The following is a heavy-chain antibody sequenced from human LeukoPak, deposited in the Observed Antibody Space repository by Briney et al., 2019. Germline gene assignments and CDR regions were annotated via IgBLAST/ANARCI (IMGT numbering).Heavy chain of an antibody. Sequence: PGGSLRLSCAASGFTFSSYWMHWVRQAPGKGLEWVSVIYSGGSTYYADSVKGRFTISRDNSKNTLYLQMNSLRAEDTAVYYCASLMVRGEVDYWGQGTLVTVSS. CDR3: ASLMVRGEVDY. CDR1: GFTFSSYW. V-gene: IGHV3-53*01. CDR2: IYSGGST. J-gene: IGHJ4*02. D-gene: IGHD3-10*01.